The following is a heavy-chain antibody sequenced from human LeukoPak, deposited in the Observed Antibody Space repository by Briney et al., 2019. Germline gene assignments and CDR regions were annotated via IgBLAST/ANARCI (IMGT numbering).Heavy chain of an antibody. Sequence: PLETLSLTCTVSGGSISSSSYYWGWIRQPPGKGLEWIGSIYYSGSTYYNPSLKSRVTISVDTSKNQFSLKLSSVTAADTAVYYCARLPPRYSTGWFDPWGQGTLVTVSS. CDR1: GGSISSSSYY. CDR2: IYYSGST. CDR3: ARLPPRYSTGWFDP. D-gene: IGHD6-13*01. V-gene: IGHV4-39*01. J-gene: IGHJ5*02.